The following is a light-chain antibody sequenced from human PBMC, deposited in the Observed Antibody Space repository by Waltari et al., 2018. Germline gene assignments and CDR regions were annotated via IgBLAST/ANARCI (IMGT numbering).Light chain of an antibody. Sequence: EIVLTQSPGTLSLSPGERATLYCRASQSVSGSYLAWYQQKPGQAPRLLIYGASSRATGIPDRFSGSGSGTDFTLTISRLEPEDFVVYYCQQYSSSSRTFGQGTKVEIK. CDR3: QQYSSSSRT. J-gene: IGKJ1*01. V-gene: IGKV3-20*01. CDR2: GAS. CDR1: QSVSGSY.